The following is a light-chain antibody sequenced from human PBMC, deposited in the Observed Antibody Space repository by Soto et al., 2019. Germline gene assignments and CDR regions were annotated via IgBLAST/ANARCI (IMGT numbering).Light chain of an antibody. CDR1: SSNIGNNY. V-gene: IGLV1-51*02. J-gene: IGLJ1*01. Sequence: QSVLTQPPSVSAAPGQKVTISCSGSSSNIGNNYVSWYQQLPGTAPKLLIYENNYRPSGIPDRFSGSKSGTSATLGITGLQTGDEADYYCGTWDSSLSAYVFGTGTKLTVL. CDR3: GTWDSSLSAYV. CDR2: ENN.